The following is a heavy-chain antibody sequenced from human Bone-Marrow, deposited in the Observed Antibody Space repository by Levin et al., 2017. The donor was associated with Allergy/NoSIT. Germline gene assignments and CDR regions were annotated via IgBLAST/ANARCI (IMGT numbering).Heavy chain of an antibody. J-gene: IGHJ6*03. CDR1: GGAISSYY. Sequence: SETLSLTCTVSGGAISSYYWSWIRQPPGKGLEWIGYIYYNGRTNHNPSLKSRVTMSADTSKNQFSLKLSSVTAADTAVYYCARGRSGYYSDYYYYYMDVWGNGTTVTVSS. CDR3: ARGRSGYYSDYYYYYMDV. D-gene: IGHD3-3*01. V-gene: IGHV4-59*01. CDR2: IYYNGRT.